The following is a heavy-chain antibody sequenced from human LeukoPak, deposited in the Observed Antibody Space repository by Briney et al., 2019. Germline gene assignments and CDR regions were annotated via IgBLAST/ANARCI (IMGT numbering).Heavy chain of an antibody. CDR1: GDSMSGYY. CDR3: ARGYFDSRHSSNPFDY. D-gene: IGHD3-22*01. Sequence: SETLSLTCTVSGDSMSGYYWSWIRQTPEKGLEWIGCSHSSGSTIYNPSPKSRVTISVDTSKKQFSLRLTSVTAADTAVYFCARGYFDSRHSSNPFDYWGQGALVTVSS. J-gene: IGHJ4*02. CDR2: SHSSGST. V-gene: IGHV4-4*09.